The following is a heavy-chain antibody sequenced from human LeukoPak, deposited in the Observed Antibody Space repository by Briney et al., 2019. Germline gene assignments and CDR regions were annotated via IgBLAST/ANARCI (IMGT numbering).Heavy chain of an antibody. D-gene: IGHD4-17*01. Sequence: ASVKVSCKASGYTFTDYYMHWVRQAPGQGLEWMGWINPNSGGTNYAQKFQGWVTMTRDTSISTAYMELSRLRSDDTAVYYCARAGGDYVRPSAYYYYGMDVWGQGTTVTVSS. V-gene: IGHV1-2*04. J-gene: IGHJ6*02. CDR2: INPNSGGT. CDR1: GYTFTDYY. CDR3: ARAGGDYVRPSAYYYYGMDV.